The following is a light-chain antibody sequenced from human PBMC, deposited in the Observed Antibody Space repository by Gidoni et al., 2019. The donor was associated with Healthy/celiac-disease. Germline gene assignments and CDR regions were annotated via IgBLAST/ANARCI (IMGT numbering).Light chain of an antibody. V-gene: IGLV2-14*01. CDR3: SSYTSSSTLV. Sequence: QPAPTQPPSVSRSPGQPIPSPCTGTSSDVGGYNYVSWYQQHPGKAPQLMIYEVSTRPSGVSNRFSGSKSGNTASLTISGLQAEDEADYYCSSYTSSSTLVFGGGTKLTVL. J-gene: IGLJ2*01. CDR2: EVS. CDR1: SSDVGGYNY.